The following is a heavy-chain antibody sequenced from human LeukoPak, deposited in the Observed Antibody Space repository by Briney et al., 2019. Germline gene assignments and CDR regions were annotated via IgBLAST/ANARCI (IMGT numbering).Heavy chain of an antibody. CDR1: RDTFCSYA. CDR2: ISYDGSNK. V-gene: IGHV3-30-3*01. J-gene: IGHJ4*02. D-gene: IGHD3-10*01. CDR3: SIESRWLEELTQGSFDY. Sequence: GGSLRLSCAHSRDTFCSYAMRWGRQAPGKGLEWVAVISYDGSNKYYADSVKGRFTISRDNSKNTLYLQMNSLRAEDTPVYCCSIESRWLEELTQGSFDYWGQGTLVTVSS.